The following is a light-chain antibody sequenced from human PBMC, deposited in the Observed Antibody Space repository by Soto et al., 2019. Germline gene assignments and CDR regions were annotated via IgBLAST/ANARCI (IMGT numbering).Light chain of an antibody. CDR3: SVWDDRDQDLL. J-gene: IGLJ3*02. CDR2: VHH. Sequence: QSVLTQPPSVSATPGQRVTISCSGTTSNIETNPVNWLRQVPGTSPKLLIYVHHERLLGVTDRFSGSKSGTPASLDISGLQSEYEADSYGSVWDDRDQDLLFGGGTKQTVL. V-gene: IGLV1-44*01. CDR1: TSNIETNP.